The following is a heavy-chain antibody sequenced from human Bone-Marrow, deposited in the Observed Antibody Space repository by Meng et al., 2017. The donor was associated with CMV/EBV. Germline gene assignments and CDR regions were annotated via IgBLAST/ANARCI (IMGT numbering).Heavy chain of an antibody. CDR2: ISSSSSYI. CDR3: AREVAGGGLGY. CDR1: GFTFSSYS. J-gene: IGHJ4*02. Sequence: GESLKISCAASGFTFSSYSMNWVRQAPGKGLEWVSSISSSSSYIYYADSVKGRFTISRDNAKNSLYLQMNSLRAEDTAVYYCAREVAGGGLGYWGQGTLVTVSS. D-gene: IGHD6-19*01. V-gene: IGHV3-21*04.